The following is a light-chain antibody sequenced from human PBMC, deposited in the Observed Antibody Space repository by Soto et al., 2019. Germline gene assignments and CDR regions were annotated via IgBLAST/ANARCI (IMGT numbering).Light chain of an antibody. J-gene: IGKJ4*01. CDR3: QQSYCPPLT. Sequence: IQMTQSPASLSASVGDRVTVTCRASQNIGSFLNWYQHKPGKAPKLLIFAASNLQSGVSSRFSGSGSGTYFALTISSLQPEDSATYYCQQSYCPPLTFGGGTKVEVK. V-gene: IGKV1-39*01. CDR2: AAS. CDR1: QNIGSF.